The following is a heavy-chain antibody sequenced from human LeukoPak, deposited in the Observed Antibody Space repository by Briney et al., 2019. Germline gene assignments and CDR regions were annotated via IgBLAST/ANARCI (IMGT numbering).Heavy chain of an antibody. Sequence: ASVKVSCKASGYTFPSYFMHWVRQAPGQGLEWMGRINPNSGGTNYAQKFQGRVTMTRDTSISTAYMELSRLRSDDTAVYYCARAHSSGWTIDYWGQGTLVTVSS. D-gene: IGHD6-19*01. V-gene: IGHV1-2*06. CDR3: ARAHSSGWTIDY. CDR1: GYTFPSYF. CDR2: INPNSGGT. J-gene: IGHJ4*02.